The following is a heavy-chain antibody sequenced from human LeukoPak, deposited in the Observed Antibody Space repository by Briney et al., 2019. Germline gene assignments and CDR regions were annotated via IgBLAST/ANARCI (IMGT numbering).Heavy chain of an antibody. D-gene: IGHD4-17*01. V-gene: IGHV3-30-3*01. CDR2: MSYDGNNK. CDR1: GFTFSTYA. Sequence: GGSLRLSCAASGFTFSTYAMHWVRQAPGKGLEWVAVMSYDGNNKYYVDSVKGRFTISRDNSKNTLYLQMTSLRPEDTAVYYCAREDGDLTDYWGQGTLVTVSS. CDR3: AREDGDLTDY. J-gene: IGHJ4*02.